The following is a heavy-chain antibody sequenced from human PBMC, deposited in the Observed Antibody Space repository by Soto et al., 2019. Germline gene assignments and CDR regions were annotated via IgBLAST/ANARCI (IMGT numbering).Heavy chain of an antibody. J-gene: IGHJ6*02. D-gene: IGHD3-3*01. Sequence: EVQLVESGGGLVQPGGSLRLSCAASGFTFSSYWMSWVRQAPGKGLEWVANIKQDGSNKYYADSVKGRFTISRDNSKNTLYLQMNSLRAEDTAVYYCAKEEGITIFGVAAYYYGMDVWGQGTTVTVSS. CDR1: GFTFSSYW. CDR3: AKEEGITIFGVAAYYYGMDV. CDR2: IKQDGSNK. V-gene: IGHV3-7*01.